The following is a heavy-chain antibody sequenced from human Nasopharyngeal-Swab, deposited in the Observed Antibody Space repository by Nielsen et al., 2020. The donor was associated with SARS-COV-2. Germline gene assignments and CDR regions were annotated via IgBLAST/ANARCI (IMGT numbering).Heavy chain of an antibody. CDR1: GGSVSSESYY. CDR2: IYYSGSS. J-gene: IGHJ6*02. D-gene: IGHD4-11*01. CDR3: ARDTVHYGMDV. V-gene: IGHV4-61*01. Sequence: GSLRLSCTVSGGSVSSESYYWTWVRHAPGKGLDWIGYIYYSGSSSYNPSLKSRVTISVDMSKNQFSLKLTSVTAADTAVYYCARDTVHYGMDVWGQGTTVTVSS.